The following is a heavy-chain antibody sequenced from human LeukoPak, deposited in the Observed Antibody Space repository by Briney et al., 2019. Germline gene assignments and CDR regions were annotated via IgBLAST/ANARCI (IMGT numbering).Heavy chain of an antibody. CDR1: GFTLSTYG. V-gene: IGHV3-30*02. CDR3: ARGLGVRHYYDSSGSSPSTSMDV. D-gene: IGHD3-22*01. J-gene: IGHJ6*02. CDR2: IGYDGSNK. Sequence: GSLRLSCAASGFTLSTYGMHWVRQAPGKGLEWVAFIGYDGSNKWYGGSVKGRFTISRDNSKNTLYLQMNSLRAEDTAVYYCARGLGVRHYYDSSGSSPSTSMDVWGQGTTVTVSS.